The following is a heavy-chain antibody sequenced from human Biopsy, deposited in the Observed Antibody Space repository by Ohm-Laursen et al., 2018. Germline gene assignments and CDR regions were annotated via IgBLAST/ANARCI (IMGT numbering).Heavy chain of an antibody. Sequence: SVKASCKASGATFSNYAINWLRQAPGQGLEWMGGIIPMFGPANYAQKFQGRVTITADESTSTAYMELSSLRPEDTAVYYCASSNSGTYDVWGQGTTVTVSS. J-gene: IGHJ6*02. CDR1: GATFSNYA. CDR2: IIPMFGPA. D-gene: IGHD1-26*01. CDR3: ASSNSGTYDV. V-gene: IGHV1-69*13.